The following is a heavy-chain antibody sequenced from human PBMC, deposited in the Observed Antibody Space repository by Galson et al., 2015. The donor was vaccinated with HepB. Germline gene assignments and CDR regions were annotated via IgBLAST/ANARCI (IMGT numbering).Heavy chain of an antibody. J-gene: IGHJ1*01. D-gene: IGHD6-19*01. CDR2: ISGGGGTI. CDR1: GFILSNSD. CDR3: VRGEYGRGWPD. Sequence: LRLSCAASGFILSNSDMNWVRQAPGKGLEWVSGISGGGGTISYADSVKGRFTISRDSSKNTLDLQMDSLRAGDTAVYYCVRGEYGRGWPDWGQGILVTVSS. V-gene: IGHV3-23*01.